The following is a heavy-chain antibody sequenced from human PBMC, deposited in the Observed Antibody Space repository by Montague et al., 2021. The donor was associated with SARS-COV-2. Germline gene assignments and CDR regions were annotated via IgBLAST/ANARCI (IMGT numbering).Heavy chain of an antibody. CDR2: FYHSGST. D-gene: IGHD5-24*01. CDR3: ARERWGPYYFDY. Sequence: SETLSLTCTVSGGSISGNYWNWIRQPPGKGLELVGYFYHSGSTNYNLALESRVTISADTSKNHFSLKLRSVTAADTAVYYCARERWGPYYFDYWGQGTLVTVSS. V-gene: IGHV4-59*01. CDR1: GGSISGNY. J-gene: IGHJ4*02.